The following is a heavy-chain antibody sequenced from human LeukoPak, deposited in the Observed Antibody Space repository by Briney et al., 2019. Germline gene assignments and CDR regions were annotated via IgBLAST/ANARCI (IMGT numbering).Heavy chain of an antibody. CDR3: ARVKGLHTMVRGVMGD. V-gene: IGHV4-39*07. Sequence: PSETLSLTCTVSGDSISSSSYYWGWIRQPPGKGLEWIGSIFHSGSTYYNPSLKSRVTISVDTSKNQFSLKLSSVTAADTAVYYCARVKGLHTMVRGVMGDWGQGTLVTVSS. J-gene: IGHJ4*02. D-gene: IGHD3-10*01. CDR2: IFHSGST. CDR1: GDSISSSSYY.